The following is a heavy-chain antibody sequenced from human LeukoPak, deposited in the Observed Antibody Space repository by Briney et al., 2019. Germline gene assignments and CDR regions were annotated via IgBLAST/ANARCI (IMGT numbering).Heavy chain of an antibody. J-gene: IGHJ4*02. CDR3: ARGLPVRGVMSYYYFDY. V-gene: IGHV3-30*04. CDR1: GFTFSSYA. Sequence: PGGSLRLSCAASGFTFSSYAMRWVRQAPGKGLEWVAVISYDGSNKYYADSVKGRFTISRDNSKNTLYLQMNSLRAEDTAVYYCARGLPVRGVMSYYYFDYWGQGTLVTVSS. CDR2: ISYDGSNK. D-gene: IGHD3-10*01.